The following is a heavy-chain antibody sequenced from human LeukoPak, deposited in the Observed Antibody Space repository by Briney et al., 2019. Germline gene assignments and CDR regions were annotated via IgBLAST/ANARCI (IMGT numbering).Heavy chain of an antibody. D-gene: IGHD3-22*01. J-gene: IGHJ4*02. CDR1: GYTFTSYY. Sequence: ASVKVSCKASGYTFTSYYMHWVRQAPGQGLEWMGIINPSGGSTSYAQKFQGRVTMTRDTSTITVYMELSSLRSEDTAVYYCARFNYDSSGYYFGYFDYWGQGTLVTVSS. CDR3: ARFNYDSSGYYFGYFDY. CDR2: INPSGGST. V-gene: IGHV1-46*01.